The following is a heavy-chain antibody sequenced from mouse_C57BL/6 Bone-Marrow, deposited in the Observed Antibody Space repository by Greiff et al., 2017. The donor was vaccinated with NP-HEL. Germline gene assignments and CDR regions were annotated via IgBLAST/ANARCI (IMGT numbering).Heavy chain of an antibody. Sequence: QVTLKESGPGILQPSQTLSLTCSFSGFSLSTSGMGVGWIRQPSGQGLVWLAHIWWGDDKYYNPALKSRLISSKDTSKNQVFHKIANVDTADTATYYCARIAPYEYERSHYFDYWGQGTTLTVSS. V-gene: IGHV8-8*01. CDR3: ARIAPYEYERSHYFDY. J-gene: IGHJ2*01. D-gene: IGHD2-4*01. CDR1: GFSLSTSGMG. CDR2: IWWGDDK.